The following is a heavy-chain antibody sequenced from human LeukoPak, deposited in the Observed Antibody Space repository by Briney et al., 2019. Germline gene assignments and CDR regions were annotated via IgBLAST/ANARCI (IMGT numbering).Heavy chain of an antibody. CDR1: GFTLSRNG. J-gene: IGHJ4*02. CDR2: MSYDGSNK. V-gene: IGHV3-30*19. CDR3: ARAEQRLAEDFDY. Sequence: GGSLRLSCAASGFTLSRNGMHWVRLAQGQGLEWVAVMSYDGSNKDYADSVKDRFTISTDNSKNTLYLQMLSARAADAAVYYFARAEQRLAEDFDYWGQGTLVTVSS. D-gene: IGHD6-19*01.